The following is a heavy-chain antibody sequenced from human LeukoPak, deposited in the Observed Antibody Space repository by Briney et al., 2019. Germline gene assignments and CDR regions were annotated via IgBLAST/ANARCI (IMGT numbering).Heavy chain of an antibody. J-gene: IGHJ6*04. V-gene: IGHV3-23*01. D-gene: IGHD6-13*01. CDR3: AKDLAAAVVDGMDV. Sequence: PGGSLRLSCAASGFTLSSYAMSWVRQAPGKGLEWVSAISGSGGSTYYADSVKGRFTISRDNSKNTLYLQMNSLRAEDTAVYYCAKDLAAAVVDGMDVWGKGTTVTVSS. CDR2: ISGSGGST. CDR1: GFTLSSYA.